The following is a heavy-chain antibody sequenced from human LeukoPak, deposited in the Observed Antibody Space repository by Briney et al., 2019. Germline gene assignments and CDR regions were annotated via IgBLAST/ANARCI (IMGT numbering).Heavy chain of an antibody. J-gene: IGHJ5*02. V-gene: IGHV3-23*01. Sequence: GGSLRLSCAASGFTFSSFTMTWVRQAPGKGLEWVSAIGGRGGSTYYADSLEGRFTIARDNSKDMVYLQMNSLNVEDTAIYYCGKEGGAWGQGTKVTVSS. CDR3: GKEGGA. CDR1: GFTFSSFT. CDR2: IGGRGGST. D-gene: IGHD3-16*01.